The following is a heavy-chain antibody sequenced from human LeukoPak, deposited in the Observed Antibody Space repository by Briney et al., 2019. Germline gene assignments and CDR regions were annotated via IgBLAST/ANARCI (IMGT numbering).Heavy chain of an antibody. V-gene: IGHV1-18*01. CDR2: ISAYNGNT. J-gene: IGHJ4*02. CDR3: ARDLVREYSSGWVSYYFDY. D-gene: IGHD6-19*01. Sequence: ASVKVSCKASGGTFSSYAISWVRQAPGQGLEWMGWISAYNGNTNYAQKLQGRVTMTTDTSTSTAYMELRSLRSDDTAVYYCARDLVREYSSGWVSYYFDYWGQGTLVTVSS. CDR1: GGTFSSYA.